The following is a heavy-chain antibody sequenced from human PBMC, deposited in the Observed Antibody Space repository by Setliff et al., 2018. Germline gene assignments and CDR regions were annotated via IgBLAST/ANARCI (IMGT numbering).Heavy chain of an antibody. D-gene: IGHD6-13*01. CDR2: INTNTGNP. CDR1: GYIFTTYA. Sequence: ASVKVSCKASGYIFTTYAIGWMRQAPGQGLEWMGWINTNTGNPSYAQGFTGRFVFSLDPSVSTAYLQISSLKAEDTALYYCATGSLVAAGTGHWGQGTLVTVSS. J-gene: IGHJ4*02. V-gene: IGHV7-4-1*02. CDR3: ATGSLVAAGTGH.